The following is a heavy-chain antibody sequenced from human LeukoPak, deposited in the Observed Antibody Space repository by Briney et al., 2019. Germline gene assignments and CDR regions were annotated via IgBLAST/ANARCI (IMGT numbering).Heavy chain of an antibody. CDR1: GFTFSSYE. D-gene: IGHD6-25*01. CDR2: ISSSGSTI. Sequence: GGSLRLSCAASGFTFSSYEMNWVRQAPGKGLEWVSYISSSGSTIYYADSVKGRFAISRDNAKNSLYLQMNSLRVEDTAVYYCARDGTPNYSSGWVYMDVWGEGTTVTISS. J-gene: IGHJ6*03. CDR3: ARDGTPNYSSGWVYMDV. V-gene: IGHV3-48*03.